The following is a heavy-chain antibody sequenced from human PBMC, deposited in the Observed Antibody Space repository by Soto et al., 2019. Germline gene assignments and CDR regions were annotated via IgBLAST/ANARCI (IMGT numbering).Heavy chain of an antibody. J-gene: IGHJ6*02. D-gene: IGHD3-10*01. Sequence: EGSLRLSCEASGFTLTTYTMNWFRQASGKGLEWVSSITSSSGHIYYAVSVKGRFTISRDNARNSLYLQMNSLRAEDTAVYYCVRERGLSSFYGMDVWGQGTTVTVSS. CDR1: GFTLTTYT. V-gene: IGHV3-21*01. CDR3: VRERGLSSFYGMDV. CDR2: ITSSSGHI.